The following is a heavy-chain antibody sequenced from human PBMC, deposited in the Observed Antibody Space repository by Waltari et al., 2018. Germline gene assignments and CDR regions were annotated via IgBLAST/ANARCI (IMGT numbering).Heavy chain of an antibody. Sequence: QVQLQESGPGLVKPSETLSLTCAVSGYSISSGYYWGWIRQPPGKGLEWIGSIYHSGSTYYNPSLKSRVTISVDTSKNQCSLKLSSVTAADTAVYYCASFEYSSSSVDYWGQGTLVTVSS. CDR2: IYHSGST. V-gene: IGHV4-38-2*01. D-gene: IGHD6-6*01. J-gene: IGHJ4*02. CDR1: GYSISSGYY. CDR3: ASFEYSSSSVDY.